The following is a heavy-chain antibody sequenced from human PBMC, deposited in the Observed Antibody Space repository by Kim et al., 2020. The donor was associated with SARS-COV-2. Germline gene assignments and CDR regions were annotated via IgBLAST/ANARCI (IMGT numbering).Heavy chain of an antibody. V-gene: IGHV4-59*01. J-gene: IGHJ4*02. D-gene: IGHD5-12*01. CDR3: ARELRIDGYNSSFDY. Sequence: LMSRVTISVDPSKNQFTLKLSSVTAADTAVYYCARELRIDGYNSSFDYWGQGTLVTVSS.